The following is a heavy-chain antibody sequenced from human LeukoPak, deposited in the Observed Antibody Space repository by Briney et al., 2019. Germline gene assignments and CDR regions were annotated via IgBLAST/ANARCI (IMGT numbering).Heavy chain of an antibody. CDR1: GGSFNSYS. Sequence: PSETLSLTCAVYGGSFNSYSWSWIRQPAGKGLEWIGRIYTSGSTNYNPSLKSRVTMSVDTSKNQFSLKLSSVTAADTAVYYCARSYYYAGYYAGYGMDVWGQGTTVTVSS. CDR2: IYTSGST. V-gene: IGHV4-59*10. CDR3: ARSYYYAGYYAGYGMDV. J-gene: IGHJ6*02. D-gene: IGHD3-16*01.